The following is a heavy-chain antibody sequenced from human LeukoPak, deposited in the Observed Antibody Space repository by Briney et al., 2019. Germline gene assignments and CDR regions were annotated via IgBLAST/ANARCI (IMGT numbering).Heavy chain of an antibody. CDR1: GFTFSTHS. CDR3: AKAFFSGSGGNHKHFDS. D-gene: IGHD3-10*01. V-gene: IGHV3-21*01. CDR2: ISSSSSDI. Sequence: GGSLRLSCAASGFTFSTHSMNWVRQAPGKGLEWVSCISSSSSDIKYADSVKGRFTISRDNAKNSLYLQLSSLRAEDTAVYYCAKAFFSGSGGNHKHFDSWGQGTLVTVSS. J-gene: IGHJ4*02.